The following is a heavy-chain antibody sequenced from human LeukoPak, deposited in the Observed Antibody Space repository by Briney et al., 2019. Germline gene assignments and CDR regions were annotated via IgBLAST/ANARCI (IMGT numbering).Heavy chain of an antibody. D-gene: IGHD5-18*01. J-gene: IGHJ4*02. CDR2: ISACNGNT. CDR1: GYTFTSYG. Sequence: GAPVKVSCKASGYTFTSYGISWVRQAPGQGLEWMGWISACNGNTNYAQKFQGRVTVTTDTSTSTAYMELRSLRSDDTAVYYCARDRGTWIQLWLIDYWGQGTLVTVSS. V-gene: IGHV1-18*01. CDR3: ARDRGTWIQLWLIDY.